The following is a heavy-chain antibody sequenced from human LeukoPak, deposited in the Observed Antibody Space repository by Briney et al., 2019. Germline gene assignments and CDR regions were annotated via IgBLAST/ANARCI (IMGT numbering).Heavy chain of an antibody. CDR1: GFTFTNYN. Sequence: ASVKVSCKASGFTFTNYNLHWVRQAPGQGLEWMGWINPNSGGTNYAQKFQGWVTVTRDTSISTAYMELSRLRSDDTAICYCARLPRNYGDYVAYWGQGTLVTVSS. CDR2: INPNSGGT. CDR3: ARLPRNYGDYVAY. J-gene: IGHJ4*02. D-gene: IGHD4-17*01. V-gene: IGHV1-2*04.